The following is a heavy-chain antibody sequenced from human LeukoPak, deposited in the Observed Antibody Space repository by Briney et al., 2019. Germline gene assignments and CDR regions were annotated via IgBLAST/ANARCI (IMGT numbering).Heavy chain of an antibody. Sequence: SETLSLTCTVSGGSISSGGYYWSWIRRAPGKGLEWIGYIYQSGSTYNNPALKSRVTISVDRSKNQFSLKLSSVTAADTAVYYCARVPSETYSSSWYVQRPTGGIFDYWGQGTLVTVSS. CDR2: IYQSGST. V-gene: IGHV4-30-2*01. D-gene: IGHD6-13*01. J-gene: IGHJ4*02. CDR1: GGSISSGGYY. CDR3: ARVPSETYSSSWYVQRPTGGIFDY.